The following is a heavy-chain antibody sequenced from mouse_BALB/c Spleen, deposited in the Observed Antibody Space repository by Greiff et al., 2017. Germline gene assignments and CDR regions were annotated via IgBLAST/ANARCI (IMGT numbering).Heavy chain of an antibody. CDR3: ARSHYYGYWYFDV. CDR2: ISCYNGAT. V-gene: IGHV1S34*01. D-gene: IGHD1-2*01. J-gene: IGHJ1*01. Sequence: LVKTGASVKISCKASGYSFTGYYMHWVKQSHGKSLEWIGYISCYNGATSYNQKFKGKATFTVDTSSSTAYMQFNSLTSEDSAVYYCARSHYYGYWYFDVWGAGTTVTVSS. CDR1: GYSFTGYY.